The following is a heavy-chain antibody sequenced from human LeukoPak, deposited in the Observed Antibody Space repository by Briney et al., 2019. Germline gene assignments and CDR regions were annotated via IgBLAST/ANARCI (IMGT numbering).Heavy chain of an antibody. V-gene: IGHV1-18*01. D-gene: IGHD4-17*01. J-gene: IGHJ5*02. CDR2: ISAYNGNT. Sequence: ASVKVSCTASGYTFTSYGISWVRQAPGQGLEWMGWISAYNGNTNYAQKLQGRVTMTTDTSTSTAYMELRSLRSDDTAVYYCARDYGDYEYDKENWFDPWGQGTLVTVSS. CDR3: ARDYGDYEYDKENWFDP. CDR1: GYTFTSYG.